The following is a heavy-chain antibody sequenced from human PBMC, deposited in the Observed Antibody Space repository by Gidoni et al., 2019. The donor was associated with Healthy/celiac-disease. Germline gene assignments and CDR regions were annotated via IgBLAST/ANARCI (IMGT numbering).Heavy chain of an antibody. CDR2: INHSGST. J-gene: IGHJ4*02. CDR1: GGSFSGYY. D-gene: IGHD3-22*01. CDR3: AYGGYPRTPFDY. V-gene: IGHV4-34*01. Sequence: QVQLQQWGAGLLKPSETLSLTCAVYGGSFSGYYWSWIRQPPGKGLEWIGEINHSGSTNYNPSLKSRVTISVDTSKNQFSLKLSSVTAADTAVYYCAYGGYPRTPFDYWGQGTLVTVSS.